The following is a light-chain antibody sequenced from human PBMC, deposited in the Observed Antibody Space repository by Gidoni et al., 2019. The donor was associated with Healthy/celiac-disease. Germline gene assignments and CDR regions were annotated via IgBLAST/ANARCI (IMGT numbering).Light chain of an antibody. CDR1: KLGDKY. CDR3: QAWDSSTVHVV. CDR2: QDS. Sequence: SYELTQPPSVSVSPGQTASITCSGYKLGDKYACWYQQKPGQSPVLVIYQDSKWPSGIPERFSGSNSGNTATLTISGTHAMDEADYYCQAWDSSTVHVVFGGGTKLTVL. J-gene: IGLJ2*01. V-gene: IGLV3-1*01.